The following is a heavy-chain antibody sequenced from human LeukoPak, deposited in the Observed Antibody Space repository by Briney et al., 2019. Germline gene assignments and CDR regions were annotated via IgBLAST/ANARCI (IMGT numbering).Heavy chain of an antibody. J-gene: IGHJ4*02. V-gene: IGHV4-59*01. Sequence: SETLSLTCTVSGGSISSYYWSWIRQPPGKGLEWIGYIYYSGSTNYNPSLKSRVTISVDTSKNQFSLKLSSVTAADTAVYYCARDSPLGGAYYFDYWGQGTLVTVSS. CDR1: GGSISSYY. D-gene: IGHD3-10*01. CDR2: IYYSGST. CDR3: ARDSPLGGAYYFDY.